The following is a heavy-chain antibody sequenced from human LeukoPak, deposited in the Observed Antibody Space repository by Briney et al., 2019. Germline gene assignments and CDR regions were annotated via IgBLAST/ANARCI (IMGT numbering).Heavy chain of an antibody. Sequence: SETLSLTCTVSGGSISSHYWTWLRQSPGQRLECLGYISYSGSTNYNPSLKSRVTISVDTSKNQFSLKLSSVTAADTAVYFCARDPNSSGWPSFDYWGQGTLVTVSS. J-gene: IGHJ4*02. V-gene: IGHV4-59*11. CDR1: GGSISSHY. D-gene: IGHD6-19*01. CDR2: ISYSGST. CDR3: ARDPNSSGWPSFDY.